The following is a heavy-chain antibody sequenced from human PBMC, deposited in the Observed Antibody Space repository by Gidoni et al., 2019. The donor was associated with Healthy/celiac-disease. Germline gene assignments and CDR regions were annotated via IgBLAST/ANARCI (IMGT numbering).Heavy chain of an antibody. D-gene: IGHD2-21*02. CDR1: GYTFTSYG. CDR3: ERAIAVVTTILRV. J-gene: IGHJ4*02. V-gene: IGHV1-3*01. CDR2: INAGDGNT. Sequence: QVQLVQSGAEVKKPGASVKISCKASGYTFTSYGMHWVRQAPGQRLEWMGWINAGDGNTKYSEKRQGRVTITRETSARTAYMELSSLRSEDTAVYYCERAIAVVTTILRVWGQGTLVTVSS.